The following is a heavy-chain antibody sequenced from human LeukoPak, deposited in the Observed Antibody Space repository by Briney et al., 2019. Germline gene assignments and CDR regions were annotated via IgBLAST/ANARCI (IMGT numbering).Heavy chain of an antibody. V-gene: IGHV1-46*01. CDR2: INPSGGST. D-gene: IGHD6-13*01. Sequence: ASVKVSCKASGYTFTSYYMHWVRQAPGQGLEWMGIINPSGGSTSYAQKFQGRVTMTRDMSTSTVYMELSSLRSDDTAVYYCARRKRWAAAGDYWGQGTLVTVSS. CDR1: GYTFTSYY. J-gene: IGHJ4*02. CDR3: ARRKRWAAAGDY.